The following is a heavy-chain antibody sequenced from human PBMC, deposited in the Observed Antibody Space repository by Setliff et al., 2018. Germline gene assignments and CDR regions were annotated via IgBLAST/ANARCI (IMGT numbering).Heavy chain of an antibody. V-gene: IGHV4-39*01. Sequence: SETLSLTCTLSGDSITTSSYSWGWIRQPPGKGLEWIGNIYHSGTTYYNPSLKSRLTLSVDTSKNQFSLELNSVTAADAAVYYCARGGAGCAGSDCYSPDWYFDLWGRGTLVTVSS. J-gene: IGHJ2*01. CDR3: ARGGAGCAGSDCYSPDWYFDL. CDR1: GDSITTSSYS. CDR2: IYHSGTT. D-gene: IGHD2-21*02.